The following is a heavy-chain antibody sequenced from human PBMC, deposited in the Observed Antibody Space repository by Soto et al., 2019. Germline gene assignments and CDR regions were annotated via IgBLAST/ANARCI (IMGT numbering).Heavy chain of an antibody. CDR2: IYSGGST. CDR3: ARDKRWFALGAFDI. V-gene: IGHV3-53*01. D-gene: IGHD3-10*01. Sequence: GGSLRLSCAASGFTVSSNYMSWVRQAPGKGLEWVSVIYSGGSTYYADSVKARFTISSDNSKNTLYLQMNSLRAEDTAVYYWARDKRWFALGAFDIWGQGTMVTVS. CDR1: GFTVSSNY. J-gene: IGHJ3*02.